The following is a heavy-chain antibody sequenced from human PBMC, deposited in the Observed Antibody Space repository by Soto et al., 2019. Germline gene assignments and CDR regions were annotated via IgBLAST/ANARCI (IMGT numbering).Heavy chain of an antibody. CDR3: ASARFYYDSSEGRYGMDV. J-gene: IGHJ6*02. CDR2: IYYSGST. V-gene: IGHV4-30-4*01. Sequence: SETLSLTCTVSGGAFNIGDYYWSWIRQPPGKGLEWIGSIYYSGSTYYNPSLKSRISISVDTSKNQFSLRLSSVTAADTAVYYCASARFYYDSSEGRYGMDVWGQGTTVTVSS. D-gene: IGHD3-22*01. CDR1: GGAFNIGDYY.